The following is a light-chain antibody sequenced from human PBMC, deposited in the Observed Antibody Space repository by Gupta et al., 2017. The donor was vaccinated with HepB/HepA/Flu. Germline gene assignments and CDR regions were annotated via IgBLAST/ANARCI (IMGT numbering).Light chain of an antibody. J-gene: IGLJ1*01. CDR1: NRNIGTNY. Sequence: QSLLTPPSSPSETAPLRVTISRSLSNRNIGTNYVSWYQQFPGTAPKLLIYSTNQRPSGVPDRFSGSKSGTSASLAISGPRSDDEADYYCATWDDSLSGYVFGNGTNVTVL. V-gene: IGLV1-47*02. CDR2: STN. CDR3: ATWDDSLSGYV.